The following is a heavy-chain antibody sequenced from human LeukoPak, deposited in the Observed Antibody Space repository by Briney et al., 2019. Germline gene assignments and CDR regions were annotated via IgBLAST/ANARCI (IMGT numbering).Heavy chain of an antibody. Sequence: GGSLRLSCAASGFTFNSYFMSWVRQAPGKGLEWVANIKEDGSDKYYVDSVKGRFTISRDNTRNSLSLQMNTPRPEDTAVYYCARYFRGSPNYYNDYWGQGTLVTVSS. J-gene: IGHJ4*02. D-gene: IGHD3-10*01. CDR1: GFTFNSYF. CDR2: IKEDGSDK. CDR3: ARYFRGSPNYYNDY. V-gene: IGHV3-7*01.